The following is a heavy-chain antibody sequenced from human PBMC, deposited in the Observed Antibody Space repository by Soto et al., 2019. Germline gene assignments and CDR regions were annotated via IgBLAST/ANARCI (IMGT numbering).Heavy chain of an antibody. Sequence: GVSLSHSCAASGFTFDDYTVHWVRQTPGKGLEWVSLISWDVGSTYYADSVKGRFTISRDNSKNSLYLQMNSLRTEDTALYYCAKDKYRTPYSSSWAYFDYWGHATLLPV. CDR1: GFTFDDYT. D-gene: IGHD6-13*01. J-gene: IGHJ4*01. V-gene: IGHV3-43*01. CDR3: AKDKYRTPYSSSWAYFDY. CDR2: ISWDVGST.